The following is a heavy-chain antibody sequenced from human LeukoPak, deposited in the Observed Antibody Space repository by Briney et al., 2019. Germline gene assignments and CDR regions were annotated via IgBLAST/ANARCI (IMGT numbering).Heavy chain of an antibody. D-gene: IGHD3-10*01. V-gene: IGHV1-18*01. J-gene: IGHJ4*02. CDR3: ARDFYESGSGSNYDVFDY. Sequence: GASVKVSCKTSGYTFISYGISWVRQAPGQGLEWMGWVCNYNGRTHYAQKLQGRVTMTTDPSTSTAYMELRSLSSDDTAIYYCARDFYESGSGSNYDVFDYWGQGTLVAVSS. CDR2: VCNYNGRT. CDR1: GYTFISYG.